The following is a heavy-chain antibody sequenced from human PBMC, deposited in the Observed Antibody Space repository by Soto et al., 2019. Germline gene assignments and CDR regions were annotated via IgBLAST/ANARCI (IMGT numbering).Heavy chain of an antibody. D-gene: IGHD6-13*01. CDR1: GGSFSGYY. V-gene: IGHV4-34*01. CDR3: ARGLIGVGIAAAPPHNNWFDP. CDR2: INHSAST. J-gene: IGHJ5*02. Sequence: SETLSLTCAVYGGSFSGYYWSWIRQPPGKELEKTGEINHSASTNYNPSLKCRVTISVDTSKNQFSLKLSSVTAAVSAVYYCARGLIGVGIAAAPPHNNWFDPWGQGTLVTVSS.